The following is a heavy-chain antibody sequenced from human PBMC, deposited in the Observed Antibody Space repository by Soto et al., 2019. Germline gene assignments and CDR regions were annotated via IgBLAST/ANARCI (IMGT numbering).Heavy chain of an antibody. CDR1: GFTFSNFG. J-gene: IGHJ3*02. V-gene: IGHV3-30*18. CDR3: AKSPGGYYSFDI. Sequence: PGGSLRLSCAASGFTFSNFGMHWVRQAPDTGLDWVAAVTYDGTNKYYADSVKGRFTISRDNSKNTLYLQMNSLRAEDTAVYYCAKSPGGYYSFDIWGQGTMVTVSS. CDR2: VTYDGTNK. D-gene: IGHD3-3*01.